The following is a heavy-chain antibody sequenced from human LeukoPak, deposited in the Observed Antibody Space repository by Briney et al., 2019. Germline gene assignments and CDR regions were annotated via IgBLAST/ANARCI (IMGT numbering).Heavy chain of an antibody. Sequence: ASVKVSCKASGYTFTSDDINWVRQASGQGLEWMGWMNPNSGNTGYAQQFQGRVTMSRNTSISTAYMELGSLRSEDTAVYYCARVPRRGERFDPWGQGTLVTVSS. CDR1: GYTFTSDD. J-gene: IGHJ5*02. CDR2: MNPNSGNT. V-gene: IGHV1-8*01. CDR3: ARVPRRGERFDP. D-gene: IGHD3-10*01.